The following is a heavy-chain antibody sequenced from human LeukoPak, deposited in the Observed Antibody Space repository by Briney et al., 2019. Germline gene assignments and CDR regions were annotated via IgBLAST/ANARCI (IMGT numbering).Heavy chain of an antibody. CDR3: TTKVIRGNSGDDYDD. J-gene: IGHJ4*02. CDR1: RVTFSSYG. D-gene: IGHD5-12*01. V-gene: IGHV3-30*03. Sequence: GGSLRLSCAASRVTFSSYGMHWVRQAPGKGLEWVALISSDGNDKLYGDSVKGRFTISRDDSKSTLYLQMNSLRAEDTAVYYCTTKVIRGNSGDDYDDWGQGTLVTVSS. CDR2: ISSDGNDK.